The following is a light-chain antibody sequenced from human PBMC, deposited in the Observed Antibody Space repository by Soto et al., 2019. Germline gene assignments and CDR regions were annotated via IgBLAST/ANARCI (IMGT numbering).Light chain of an antibody. J-gene: IGKJ5*01. V-gene: IGKV1-33*01. CDR1: QDIINY. Sequence: DIPMTQSPSSLAASVGDRVTITCQASQDIINYLNWYQQKPGQAPKVLIYDASKLAPGVPSRFSGSGSGTDFTFTISSVQPEDIATYYCQQFDTRPPITFGQGTRLDIK. CDR3: QQFDTRPPIT. CDR2: DAS.